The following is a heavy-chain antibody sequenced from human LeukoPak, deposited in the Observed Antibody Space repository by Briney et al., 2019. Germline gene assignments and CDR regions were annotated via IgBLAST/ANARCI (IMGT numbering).Heavy chain of an antibody. CDR1: GYTSSNYC. J-gene: IGHJ3*02. D-gene: IGHD3-9*01. Sequence: GASVKVSCKASGYTSSNYCIHWLRQAPGQGFEWMGIFNPTYSIPIYAPTFEGRVTMTSDMSTSTFYMDLSTLRPEDTAVYFCAKDPRNILTGDFDDFDIWGQGTMVIVSS. V-gene: IGHV1-46*01. CDR3: AKDPRNILTGDFDDFDI. CDR2: FNPTYSIP.